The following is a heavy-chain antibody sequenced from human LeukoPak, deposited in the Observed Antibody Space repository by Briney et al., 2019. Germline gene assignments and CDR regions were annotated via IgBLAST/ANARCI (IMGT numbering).Heavy chain of an antibody. V-gene: IGHV3-23*01. CDR1: GLTFSSYA. CDR3: ALEAGQRWLQFELDY. Sequence: GGSLRLSCAASGLTFSSYAMTWVRQTPGKGLEWVSTISASGGSTYYADSVKGRFTISRDSSKNTLYLQMNSLRAEDTAVYYCALEAGQRWLQFELDYWGQGTLVTVSS. D-gene: IGHD5-24*01. CDR2: ISASGGST. J-gene: IGHJ4*02.